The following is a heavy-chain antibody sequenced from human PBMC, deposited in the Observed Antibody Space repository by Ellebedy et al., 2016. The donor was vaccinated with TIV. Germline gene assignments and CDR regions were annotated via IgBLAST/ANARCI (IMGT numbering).Heavy chain of an antibody. D-gene: IGHD6-6*01. Sequence: ASVKVSCKASGYTFTSYAMHWVRQAPGQRLEWMGWINAGNGNTKYSQKFQGRVTITRDTSASTAYMELSSLRSEDTAVYYCARLGIAARQSMAPDYWGQGTLVTVSS. CDR1: GYTFTSYA. CDR3: ARLGIAARQSMAPDY. J-gene: IGHJ4*02. V-gene: IGHV1-3*01. CDR2: INAGNGNT.